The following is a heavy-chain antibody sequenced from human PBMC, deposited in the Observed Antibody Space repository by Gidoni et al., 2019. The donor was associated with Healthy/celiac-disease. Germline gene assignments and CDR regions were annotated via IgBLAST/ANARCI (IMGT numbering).Heavy chain of an antibody. V-gene: IGHV3-15*01. D-gene: IGHD6-19*01. CDR1: GFTFSNAW. CDR3: TTDRGIAVAYFQH. CDR2: IKSKTYGGTT. Sequence: EVQLVESGGGLVKPGGSLRLSCAAAGFTFSNAWMSWVRQAPGKGLEWVGRIKSKTYGGTTDYAAPVKGRFTISRDDSKNTLYLQMNSLKTEDTAVYYCTTDRGIAVAYFQHWGQGTLVTVSS. J-gene: IGHJ1*01.